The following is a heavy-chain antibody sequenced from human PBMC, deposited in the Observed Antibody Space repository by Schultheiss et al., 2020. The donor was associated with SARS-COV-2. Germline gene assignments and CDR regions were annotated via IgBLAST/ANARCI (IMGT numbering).Heavy chain of an antibody. CDR1: GDSITSDDYF. D-gene: IGHD5-18*01. Sequence: SETLSLTCTVSGDSITSDDYFWSWIRQPPGKGLEWIGEINYSGSTNYDPSLKSRVTISVDTSKNQFSLKLNSVTAADTAVYYCARVDLETALVGGLDVWGQGTTVTVSS. CDR2: INYSGST. CDR3: ARVDLETALVGGLDV. V-gene: IGHV4-61*08. J-gene: IGHJ6*02.